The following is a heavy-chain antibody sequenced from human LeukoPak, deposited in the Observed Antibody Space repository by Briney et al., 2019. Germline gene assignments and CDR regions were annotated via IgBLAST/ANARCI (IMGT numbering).Heavy chain of an antibody. D-gene: IGHD5-12*01. J-gene: IGHJ6*02. CDR1: GFTFSSYS. CDR2: ISSSSSYI. V-gene: IGHV3-21*01. CDR3: ARECGSYYYYGMDV. Sequence: GGSLRLSCAASGFTFSSYSMNWVRQAPGKGLEWVSSISSSSSYIYYADSVKGRFTISRDNAKNSLYLQMNSLRAEDTAVYYCARECGSYYYYGMDVWGQGTTVTVSS.